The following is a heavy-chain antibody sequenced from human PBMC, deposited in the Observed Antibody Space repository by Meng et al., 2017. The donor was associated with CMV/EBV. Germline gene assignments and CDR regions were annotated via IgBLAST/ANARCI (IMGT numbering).Heavy chain of an antibody. J-gene: IGHJ5*02. V-gene: IGHV1-69*05. Sequence: PVKVSCKASGGTFSSYAISWVRQAPGQGLEWMGGIIPIFGTANYAQKFQGRVTITTDESTSTAYMELNSLRSEDTAVYYCARHQGQLVEGDWFDPWGQGTLVTVSS. CDR2: IIPIFGTA. CDR1: GGTFSSYA. D-gene: IGHD6-13*01. CDR3: ARHQGQLVEGDWFDP.